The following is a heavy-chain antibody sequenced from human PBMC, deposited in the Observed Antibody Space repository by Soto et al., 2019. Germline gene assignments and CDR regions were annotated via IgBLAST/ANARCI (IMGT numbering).Heavy chain of an antibody. J-gene: IGHJ3*02. CDR1: GGTFSSYT. V-gene: IGHV1-69*04. Sequence: GASVKVSCKASGGTFSSYTISWVRQAPGQGLEWMGRIIPILGIANYAQKFQGRVTITADKSTSTAYMELSSLRSEDTAVYYCARDRGDLRRFDAFDIWGQGTMVTVSS. CDR3: ARDRGDLRRFDAFDI. CDR2: IIPILGIA. D-gene: IGHD3-10*01.